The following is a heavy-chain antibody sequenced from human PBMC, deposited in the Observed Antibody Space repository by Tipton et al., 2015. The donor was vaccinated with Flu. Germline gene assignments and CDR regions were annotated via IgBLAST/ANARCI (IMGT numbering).Heavy chain of an antibody. CDR3: ARRDHSNYVSEPKNWFDP. V-gene: IGHV4-38-2*01. J-gene: IGHJ5*02. CDR2: IHRSGNT. D-gene: IGHD4-11*01. Sequence: TLSLTCSVSGDSIGSDYYWAWIRQPPGKGLEWLGNIHRSGNTHYNSSLKSRVTISVDKSKNQFSLRLLSVTATDTAVYYCARRDHSNYVSEPKNWFDPWGQGILVTVSS. CDR1: GDSIGSDYY.